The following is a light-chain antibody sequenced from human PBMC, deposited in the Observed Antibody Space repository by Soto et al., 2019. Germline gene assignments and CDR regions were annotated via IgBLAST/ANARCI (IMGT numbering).Light chain of an antibody. V-gene: IGKV1-12*01. J-gene: IGKJ5*01. CDR1: QDMSSW. Sequence: DIQITQSPSSVSASVGVRVTITRLASQDMSSWLAWYQQKPGKAPKLLIYVASNLQSGVPSRFSGSGSGTDFTLTISSLQPEDFATYYCQQANSFPITFGQGTRLEI. CDR3: QQANSFPIT. CDR2: VAS.